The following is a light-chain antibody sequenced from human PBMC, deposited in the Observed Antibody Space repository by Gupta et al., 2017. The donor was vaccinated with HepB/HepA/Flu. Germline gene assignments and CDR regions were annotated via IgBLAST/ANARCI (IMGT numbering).Light chain of an antibody. CDR1: SSNIGAGYD. Sequence: QSVLTQPPSVSGAPGQRVTLSCTGSSSNIGAGYDVHWYQQLPGTAPKLLIYGNSTRPSGVPDRFSGSKSGTSASLAITGLQAEEEADYYCQSYDSSLSAWVFGGGTKLTVL. J-gene: IGLJ3*02. CDR2: GNS. CDR3: QSYDSSLSAWV. V-gene: IGLV1-40*01.